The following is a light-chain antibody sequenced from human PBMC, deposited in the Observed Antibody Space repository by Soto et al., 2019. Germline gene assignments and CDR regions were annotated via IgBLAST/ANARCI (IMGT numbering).Light chain of an antibody. V-gene: IGKV3-20*01. CDR1: QSVSSSY. J-gene: IGKJ3*01. CDR2: GAS. CDR3: QQYGSSPFT. Sequence: EIVLTQSPGTLSLSPGERATLSCRASQSVSSSYLAWYQQKPGQAPRLLIYGASSRATGIPDRFSGSGSVTDFTLTISRLEPEDFAVYYWQQYGSSPFTFGPETKVDIK.